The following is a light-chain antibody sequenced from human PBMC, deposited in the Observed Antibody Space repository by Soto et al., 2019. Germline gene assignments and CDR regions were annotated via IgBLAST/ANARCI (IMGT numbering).Light chain of an antibody. Sequence: DIVMTQSPSTLSEAPGGRFIVSFMASQDVSSHVALYQQRPGQAPRLLINAASIRATDTPDRISGSGSGTEFTLTISSLQSEDLAVYYCQQYNKWPWTFGQGTKVDI. CDR1: QDVSSH. V-gene: IGKV3-15*01. CDR3: QQYNKWPWT. J-gene: IGKJ1*01. CDR2: AAS.